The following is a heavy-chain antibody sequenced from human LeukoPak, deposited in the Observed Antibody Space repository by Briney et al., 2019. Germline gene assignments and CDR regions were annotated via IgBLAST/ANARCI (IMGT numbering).Heavy chain of an antibody. D-gene: IGHD3-22*01. V-gene: IGHV3-48*01. J-gene: IGHJ4*02. CDR2: ISGSSSTI. CDR1: GFTFSSYA. Sequence: GGSLRLSCAASGFTFSSYAMSWVRQAPGKGLAWVAYISGSSSTIKYADSVKGRFTVSRDNAKNSLYLQMNSLRAEDTAVYYCARDRTYYDNSAPFDYWGQGTLVTVSS. CDR3: ARDRTYYDNSAPFDY.